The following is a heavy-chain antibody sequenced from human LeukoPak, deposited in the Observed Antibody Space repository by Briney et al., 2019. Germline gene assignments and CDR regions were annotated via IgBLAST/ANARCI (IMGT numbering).Heavy chain of an antibody. CDR1: GGSINGYY. V-gene: IGHV4-59*01. CDR2: IYYRGST. Sequence: KSSETLSLTCTVSGGSINGYYWSWIPQAPEKGLEWIGYIYYRGSTNYNPSLKSRVTISVDTSKNQFSLKLSSVTAADTAVYYCARADYGTSAYYYTFDYWGQGTLVTVSP. CDR3: ARADYGTSAYYYTFDY. D-gene: IGHD3-22*01. J-gene: IGHJ4*02.